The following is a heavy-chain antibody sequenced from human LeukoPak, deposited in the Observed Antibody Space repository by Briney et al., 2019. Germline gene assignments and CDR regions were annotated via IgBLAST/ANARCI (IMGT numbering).Heavy chain of an antibody. CDR3: VRSPACSSGTCYPNWFDP. CDR2: TYPGDSNT. Sequence: GESLKISCKGSGYSFTNNWIGWVRQMPGKGLEWMGITYPGDSNTRYSPSFQGQVAISADKSISSAYLQWSSLKASDTAMYYCVRSPACSSGTCYPNWFDPWGQGTLVTVSS. V-gene: IGHV5-51*01. J-gene: IGHJ5*02. D-gene: IGHD2-15*01. CDR1: GYSFTNNW.